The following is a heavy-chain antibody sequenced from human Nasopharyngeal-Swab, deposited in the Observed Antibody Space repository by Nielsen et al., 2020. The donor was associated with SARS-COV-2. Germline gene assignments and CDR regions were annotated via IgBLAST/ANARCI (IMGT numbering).Heavy chain of an antibody. CDR3: ARGPKRITIFGVVNRYYYYMDV. CDR2: ISSNGGST. Sequence: GGSLRLSCAASGFTFSSYAMHWVRKAPGKGLEYVSAISSNGGSTYYANSVKGRFTISRDNSKNTLYLQMGSLRAEDMAVYYCARGPKRITIFGVVNRYYYYMDVWGKGTTVTVSS. V-gene: IGHV3-64*01. CDR1: GFTFSSYA. D-gene: IGHD3-3*01. J-gene: IGHJ6*03.